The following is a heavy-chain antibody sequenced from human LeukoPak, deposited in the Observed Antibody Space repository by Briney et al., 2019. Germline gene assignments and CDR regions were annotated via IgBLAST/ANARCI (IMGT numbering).Heavy chain of an antibody. V-gene: IGHV3-30-3*01. Sequence: PGGSLRLSCAASGFTFSSYAMHWVRQAPGKGLEWVAVISYDGSNKYYADSVKGRFTISRDNSKNTLYLQMNSLRAEDTAVYYCARDRSVTTTLGWFDPWGPGTLVTVSS. CDR2: ISYDGSNK. CDR1: GFTFSSYA. J-gene: IGHJ5*02. CDR3: ARDRSVTTTLGWFDP. D-gene: IGHD4-17*01.